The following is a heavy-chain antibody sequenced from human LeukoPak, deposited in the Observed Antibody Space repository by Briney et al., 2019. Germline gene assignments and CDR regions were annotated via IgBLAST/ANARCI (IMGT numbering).Heavy chain of an antibody. CDR2: IKEDGTKK. Sequence: GGSLRLSCAASGFTFSRHWMTWVRQAPGKGLEWVANIKEDGTKKNYVDPVKGRFTISGDNAKNSLYLQMNSLRAEDTAVYYCATPLDYYDSSGYHQGGDWGQGTLVTVSS. V-gene: IGHV3-7*03. CDR1: GFTFSRHW. D-gene: IGHD3-22*01. CDR3: ATPLDYYDSSGYHQGGD. J-gene: IGHJ4*02.